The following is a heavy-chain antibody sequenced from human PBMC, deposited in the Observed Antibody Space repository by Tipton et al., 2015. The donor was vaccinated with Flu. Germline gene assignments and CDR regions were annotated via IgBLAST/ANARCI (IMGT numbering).Heavy chain of an antibody. CDR1: GGSISSYY. V-gene: IGHV4-59*12. CDR2: IYYSGST. D-gene: IGHD3-3*01. Sequence: TLSLTCIVSGGSISSYYWSWIRQPPGKGLEWIGYIYYSGSTNYNPSLKSRVTISVDTSKNQFSLKLSSVTAADTAVYYCARDLEGGFWSGYYSSSPWVDVWGQGTTVTVSS. J-gene: IGHJ6*02. CDR3: ARDLEGGFWSGYYSSSPWVDV.